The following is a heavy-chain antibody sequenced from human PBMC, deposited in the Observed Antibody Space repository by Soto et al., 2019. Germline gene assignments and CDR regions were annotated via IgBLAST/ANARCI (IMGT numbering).Heavy chain of an antibody. J-gene: IGHJ4*02. CDR2: ISSSSSYT. CDR1: GFTFSDYY. V-gene: IGHV3-11*05. CDR3: ARGVTTVTTFDY. D-gene: IGHD4-17*01. Sequence: GGSLRLSCAASGFTFSDYYMSWIRQAPGKGLEWVSYISSSSSYTNYADPVKGRFTISRDNAKNSLYLQMNSLRAEDTAVYYCARGVTTVTTFDYWGQGTLVTVSS.